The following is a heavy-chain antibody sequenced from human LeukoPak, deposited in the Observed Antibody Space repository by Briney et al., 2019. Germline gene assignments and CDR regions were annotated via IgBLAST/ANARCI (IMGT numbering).Heavy chain of an antibody. V-gene: IGHV4-4*07. Sequence: SETLSLTCTVSGASITDYYWAWIRQPAGRGLEWVGRIYTTETPDYNPSLKSRITISADTSRDQFSLKLTSATAADTAVYYCVREDYYYGLDVWGQGTTVTVSS. CDR3: VREDYYYGLDV. CDR1: GASITDYY. J-gene: IGHJ6*02. CDR2: IYTTETP.